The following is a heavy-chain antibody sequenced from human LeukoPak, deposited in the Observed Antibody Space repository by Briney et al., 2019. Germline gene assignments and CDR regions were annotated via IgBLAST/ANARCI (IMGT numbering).Heavy chain of an antibody. J-gene: IGHJ3*02. CDR1: GFTFSSYE. Sequence: GGSLRLSCAASGFTFSSYEMSWVRQAPGKGLEWVSYISSSGSTIYYADSVKGRFTISRDNAKNSLYLQMNSLRAEDTAVYYCAREGSSSRGAFDIWGQGTMVTFSS. CDR3: AREGSSSRGAFDI. V-gene: IGHV3-48*03. D-gene: IGHD6-13*01. CDR2: ISSSGSTI.